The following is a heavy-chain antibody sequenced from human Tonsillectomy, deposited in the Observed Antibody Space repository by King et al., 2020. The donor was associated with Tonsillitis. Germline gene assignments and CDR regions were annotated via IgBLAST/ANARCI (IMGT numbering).Heavy chain of an antibody. J-gene: IGHJ4*02. CDR3: AREGGMVRGIL. V-gene: IGHV4-31*02. D-gene: IGHD3-10*01. CDR2: IYYTGRP. Sequence: WIRQHPGKGLEWIGYIYYTGRPYYNPALESRVIISLDTSKNQFSLNLTSVTAADTAVFYCAREGGMVRGILWGQGTLVTVSS.